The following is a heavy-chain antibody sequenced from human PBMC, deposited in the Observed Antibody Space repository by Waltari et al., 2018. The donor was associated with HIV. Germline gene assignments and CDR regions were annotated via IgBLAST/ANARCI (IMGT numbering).Heavy chain of an antibody. D-gene: IGHD2-21*01. J-gene: IGHJ4*02. Sequence: EVQLLESGGALVQPGGSLRLSCAGSGFTFVSYAMSWVRQAPGKGLGWGSIISATGATTYYSDSVKGRFTIARDNSKNTLYVQMNSLLVEDTAIYYCASHPVPYCGNRRCYGGFWGQGTLVTVSS. CDR1: GFTFVSYA. CDR2: ISATGATT. CDR3: ASHPVPYCGNRRCYGGF. V-gene: IGHV3-23*01.